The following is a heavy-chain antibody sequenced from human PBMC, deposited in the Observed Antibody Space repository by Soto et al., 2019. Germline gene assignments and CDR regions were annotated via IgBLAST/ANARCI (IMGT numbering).Heavy chain of an antibody. V-gene: IGHV3-30-3*01. CDR3: ARGIAAAGWTFDY. CDR2: ISYDGSNK. J-gene: IGHJ4*02. CDR1: GFTFSSYW. D-gene: IGHD6-13*01. Sequence: GGSLRLSCAASGFTFSSYWMHWVRQAPGKGLEWVAVISYDGSNKYYAESVKGRFTISRDNSKNTLYLQMNSLRAEDTAVYYCARGIAAAGWTFDYWGQGTLVTVSS.